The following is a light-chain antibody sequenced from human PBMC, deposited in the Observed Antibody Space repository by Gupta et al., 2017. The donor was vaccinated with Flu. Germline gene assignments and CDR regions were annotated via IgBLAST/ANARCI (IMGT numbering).Light chain of an antibody. CDR2: EVS. Sequence: QSALTHPASVPGSPGQPITISCTGTSRDVGGYNYVYWYQQHPGKAPNLMIYEVSNRPSGVSNRFSGSKSGNTASLTICRLQAEDEADYYCSAYTSSSSWVFGGGTKLTVL. V-gene: IGLV2-14*01. CDR3: SAYTSSSSWV. CDR1: SRDVGGYNY. J-gene: IGLJ3*02.